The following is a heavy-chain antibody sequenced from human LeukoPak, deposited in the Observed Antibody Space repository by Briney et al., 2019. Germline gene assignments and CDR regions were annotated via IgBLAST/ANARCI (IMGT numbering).Heavy chain of an antibody. Sequence: GESLKISCKGSGYSFTSYWIGWVRQMPGKGLEWMGIIYPGDSDTRYSPSFQGQVTISADKSISTAYLQWSSLKASGTAMYYCARLRIDGSGSSWFDPWGQGTLVTVSS. CDR3: ARLRIDGSGSSWFDP. V-gene: IGHV5-51*01. CDR2: IYPGDSDT. CDR1: GYSFTSYW. D-gene: IGHD3-10*01. J-gene: IGHJ5*02.